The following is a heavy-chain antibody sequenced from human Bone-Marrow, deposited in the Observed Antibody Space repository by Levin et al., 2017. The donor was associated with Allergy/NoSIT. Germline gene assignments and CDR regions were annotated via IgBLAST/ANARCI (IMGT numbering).Heavy chain of an antibody. D-gene: IGHD3-10*02. CDR3: AGQTRIAMFGAAGMDV. CDR2: VFHSGTT. J-gene: IGHJ6*02. CDR1: GGSVTTNSHY. Sequence: SETLSLTCTVSGGSVTTNSHYWGWIRQTPGEGLEWIGCVFHSGTTYYNPSLKSRVTISVDTSRNQFSLQLTSVTAADTGIYYCAGQTRIAMFGAAGMDVWGQGTTVAVSS. V-gene: IGHV4-39*01.